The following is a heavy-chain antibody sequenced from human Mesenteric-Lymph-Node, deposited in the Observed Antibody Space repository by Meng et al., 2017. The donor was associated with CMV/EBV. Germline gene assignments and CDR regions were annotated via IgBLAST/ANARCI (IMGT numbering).Heavy chain of an antibody. J-gene: IGHJ4*02. CDR1: GFTFISSA. CDR2: ISYDGTNE. V-gene: IGHV3-30-3*01. Sequence: GESLKISCAASGFTFISSAMHWVRQAPGKGLEWVAVISYDGTNEYYADSVKGRFTISRDNSNNMLYLQMNRLRAEDTAVYYCARVGRREIPGYWGQGTLVTVSS. CDR3: ARVGRREIPGY. D-gene: IGHD3-16*01.